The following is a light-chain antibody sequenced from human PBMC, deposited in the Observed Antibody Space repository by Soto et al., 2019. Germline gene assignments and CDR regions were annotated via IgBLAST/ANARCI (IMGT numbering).Light chain of an antibody. V-gene: IGKV1-9*01. CDR1: EDMSRY. CDR3: QQYENLPT. Sequence: IQLTQSPSSLSASVGDRVTFTCRASEDMSRYLAWYRQKPGTARKRLIYAASALHSGVPSRFSGSGSGTDFTLTLSSLQPDDIATYYCQQYENLPTFGQGTRLEIK. J-gene: IGKJ5*01. CDR2: AAS.